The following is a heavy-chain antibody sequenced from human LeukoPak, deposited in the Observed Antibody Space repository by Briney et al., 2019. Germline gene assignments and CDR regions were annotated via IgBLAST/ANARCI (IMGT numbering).Heavy chain of an antibody. CDR3: ARALPRARLGGYSYGSY. D-gene: IGHD5-18*01. V-gene: IGHV4-34*01. CDR2: INHSGST. CDR1: GGSFSGYY. J-gene: IGHJ4*02. Sequence: SETLSLTCAVYGGSFSGYYWSWIRQPPGKGLEWIGEINHSGSTNYNPSLKSRVTISVDTSKNQFSLKLSSVTAADTAVYYCARALPRARLGGYSYGSYWGQGTLVTVSS.